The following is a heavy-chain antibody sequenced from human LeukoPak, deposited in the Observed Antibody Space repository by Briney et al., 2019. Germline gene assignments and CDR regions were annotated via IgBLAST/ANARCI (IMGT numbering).Heavy chain of an antibody. CDR3: ARSGSSWTQIFDY. J-gene: IGHJ4*02. V-gene: IGHV3-72*01. D-gene: IGHD6-13*01. CDR1: GFTFSDHY. CDR2: IGNKANSYTT. Sequence: GGSLRLSCAASGFTFSDHYMDWVRQAPGKGLEWVGRIGNKANSYTTEYAASVKGRFTISRDDSKNSLYLQMNSLKTEDTAVYYCARSGSSWTQIFDYWGQGTLVTVSS.